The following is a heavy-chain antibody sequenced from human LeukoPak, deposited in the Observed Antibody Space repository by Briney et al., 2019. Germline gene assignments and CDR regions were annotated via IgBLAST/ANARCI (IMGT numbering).Heavy chain of an antibody. CDR2: ISYDGSNK. D-gene: IGHD1-26*01. V-gene: IGHV3-30*18. Sequence: PGGSLRLSCAASGFTFSSYGMHWVRQAPGKGLERVAVISYDGSNKYYADSVKGRFTISRDNSKNTLYLQMNSLRAEDTAVYYCAKSRPSGTSDAFDIWGQGTMVTVSS. CDR3: AKSRPSGTSDAFDI. J-gene: IGHJ3*02. CDR1: GFTFSSYG.